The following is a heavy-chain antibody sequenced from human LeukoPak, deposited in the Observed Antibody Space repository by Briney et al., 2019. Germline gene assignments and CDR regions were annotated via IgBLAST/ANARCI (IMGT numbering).Heavy chain of an antibody. CDR3: ARAGNYYDSSGYSD. D-gene: IGHD3-22*01. V-gene: IGHV4-34*01. J-gene: IGHJ4*02. Sequence: PSETLSLTCAVYGGSFSGYYWSWIRQPPGKGLEWIGEINHSGSTNYNPSLKSRVTISVDTSKNQFSLKLSSVTAADTAVYYCARAGNYYDSSGYSDWGQGTLVTVSS. CDR2: INHSGST. CDR1: GGSFSGYY.